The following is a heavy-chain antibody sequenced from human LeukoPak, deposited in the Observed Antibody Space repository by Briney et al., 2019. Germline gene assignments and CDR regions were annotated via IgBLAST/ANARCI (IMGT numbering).Heavy chain of an antibody. CDR2: ISQSSDRI. V-gene: IGHV3-48*04. CDR3: ARDLLNDEGSSYFFDQ. CDR1: GFTFSSYS. D-gene: IGHD2-2*01. Sequence: GGSLRLSCAASGFTFSSYSMNWVSQAPGKGLEWVSYISQSSDRIYHADSVKGRFTISRDNAKNSLYLQMDSLRVEDTAVYYCARDLLNDEGSSYFFDQWGQGTLVSVAA. J-gene: IGHJ4*02.